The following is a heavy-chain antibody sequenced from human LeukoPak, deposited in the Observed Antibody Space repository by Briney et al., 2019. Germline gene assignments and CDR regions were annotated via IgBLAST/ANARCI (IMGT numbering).Heavy chain of an antibody. CDR3: ARQDPGTYGSSSHSYYYMDV. CDR1: GGSISSSSYY. Sequence: SETLSLTCTVSGGSISSSSYYWGWIRQPPGEGLEWIGSIYYSGSTYYNPSLKSRVTISVDTSKNQFSLKLSSVTAADTAVYYCARQDPGTYGSSSHSYYYMDVWGKGTTVTVSS. CDR2: IYYSGST. J-gene: IGHJ6*03. D-gene: IGHD6-6*01. V-gene: IGHV4-39*07.